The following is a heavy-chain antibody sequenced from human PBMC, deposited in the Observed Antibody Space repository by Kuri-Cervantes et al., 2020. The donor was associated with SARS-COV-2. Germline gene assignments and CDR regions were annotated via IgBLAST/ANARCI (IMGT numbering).Heavy chain of an antibody. CDR2: INPNSGGT. V-gene: IGHV1-2*02. CDR3: AVYCSSTSCYNQ. Sequence: ASVKVSCKASGYTFTSYDINWVRQAPGQGLGWMGWINPNSGGTNYAQKFQGRVTMTRDTSISTAYMELSRLRSDDTAVYYCAVYCSSTSCYNQWGQGTLVTVSS. CDR1: GYTFTSYD. D-gene: IGHD2-2*02. J-gene: IGHJ4*02.